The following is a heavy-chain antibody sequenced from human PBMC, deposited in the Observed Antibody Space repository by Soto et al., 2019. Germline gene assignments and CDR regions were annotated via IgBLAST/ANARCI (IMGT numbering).Heavy chain of an antibody. CDR3: ARRKAIFGVVSTFDY. J-gene: IGHJ4*02. CDR2: IYYSGST. D-gene: IGHD3-3*01. Sequence: SETLSLTCTVSGGSISSSSYYWGWIRQPPGKGLEWIGSIYYSGSTYYNPSLKSRVTISVDTSKNQFSLKLSSVTAADTAVYYCARRKAIFGVVSTFDYWGQGTLVTVSS. CDR1: GGSISSSSYY. V-gene: IGHV4-39*01.